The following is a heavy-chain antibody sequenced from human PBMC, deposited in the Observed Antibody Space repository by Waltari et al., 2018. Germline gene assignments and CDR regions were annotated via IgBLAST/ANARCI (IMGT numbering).Heavy chain of an antibody. Sequence: EVQLVETGGGLIQPGGSLRLSCAASGFTVSSNYMAWVRQAPGKGLEWVSVIYSGGSTYYADSVKGRFTISRDNSKNTLYLQMNSLRAEDTAVYYCARNPSAAGDRYYSYMDVWGKGTTVTVSS. V-gene: IGHV3-53*02. CDR3: ARNPSAAGDRYYSYMDV. D-gene: IGHD6-13*01. J-gene: IGHJ6*03. CDR1: GFTVSSNY. CDR2: IYSGGST.